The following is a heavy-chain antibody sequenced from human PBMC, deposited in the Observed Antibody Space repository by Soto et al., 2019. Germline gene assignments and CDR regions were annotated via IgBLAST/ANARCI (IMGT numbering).Heavy chain of an antibody. Sequence: EVQLVESGGGLVKPGGSLRLSCAASGFTLSSYSMNWVRQAPGKGLEWVSSISSSSSYIYYADSVKGRFTISRDNAKNSLYLQMNSLRAEDTAVYYCARHYDSSAHGDAFDIWGQGTMVTVSS. CDR3: ARHYDSSAHGDAFDI. V-gene: IGHV3-21*01. CDR2: ISSSSSYI. CDR1: GFTLSSYS. D-gene: IGHD3-22*01. J-gene: IGHJ3*02.